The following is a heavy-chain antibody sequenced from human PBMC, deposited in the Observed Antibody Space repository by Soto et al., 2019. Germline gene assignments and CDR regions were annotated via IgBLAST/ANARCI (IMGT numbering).Heavy chain of an antibody. CDR1: GGPISRNY. CDR2: LYNAGST. Sequence: PTETLSLTCIVPGGPISRNYWSWIRQPPGKGLEWIGYLYNAGSTIYNPSLKSRVTISVDMSQNQFSLNLNYVTAADTAVYYCARDLWGYCGTDCYPLDVWGQGTTVTVSS. J-gene: IGHJ6*02. V-gene: IGHV4-59*01. D-gene: IGHD2-21*02. CDR3: ARDLWGYCGTDCYPLDV.